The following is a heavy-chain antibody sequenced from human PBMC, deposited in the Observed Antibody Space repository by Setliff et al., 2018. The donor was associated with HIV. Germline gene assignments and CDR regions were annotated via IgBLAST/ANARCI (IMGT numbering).Heavy chain of an antibody. J-gene: IGHJ3*02. CDR2: IFYTGST. Sequence: LSLTCAVSGYSVSSTTYFWGWIRQPPGKGLEWIGNIFYTGSTYYNPSLKSRVTISLDTSKNQFSLKLNSVTAADTAVYYCAREDYYDSSGYAFEIWGQGTMVTVSS. CDR1: GYSVSSTTYF. V-gene: IGHV4-39*07. CDR3: AREDYYDSSGYAFEI. D-gene: IGHD3-22*01.